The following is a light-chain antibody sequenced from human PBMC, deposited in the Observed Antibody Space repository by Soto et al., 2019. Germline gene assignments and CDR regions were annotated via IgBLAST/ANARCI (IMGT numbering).Light chain of an antibody. CDR1: QSLVHSDGNTY. CDR3: MQSKQFPLT. J-gene: IGKJ4*01. Sequence: EIVMTRTPLSSPVTLVQPASISCRSIQSLVHSDGNTYLSWLHLGPGQPPRLLIYQISNRFSGVPDRFTGSGAGTDFTLKISRVEAEDVGTYYCMQSKQFPLTFGGGTKVDIK. V-gene: IGKV2-24*01. CDR2: QIS.